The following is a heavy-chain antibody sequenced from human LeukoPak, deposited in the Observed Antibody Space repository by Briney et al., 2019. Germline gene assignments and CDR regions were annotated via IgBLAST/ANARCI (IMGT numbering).Heavy chain of an antibody. J-gene: IGHJ4*02. CDR2: IYTSGST. D-gene: IGHD5-12*01. CDR1: GGSISSYY. V-gene: IGHV4-4*07. CDR3: ARGRGYSGYDWDYFDY. Sequence: SETLSLTCTVSGGSISSYYWSWIRQPAGKGLEWIGRIYTSGSTNYNPSLKSRVTMSVDTSKNQFSLKLSSVTAADTAVYYCARGRGYSGYDWDYFDYWGQGTLVTVSS.